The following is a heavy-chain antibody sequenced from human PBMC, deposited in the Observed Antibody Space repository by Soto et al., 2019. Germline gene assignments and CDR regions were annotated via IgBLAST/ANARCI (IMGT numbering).Heavy chain of an antibody. CDR3: AKEQKYSSSWHTSPASYYYGIDV. CDR1: GFTFSSYG. J-gene: IGHJ6*02. D-gene: IGHD6-13*01. V-gene: IGHV3-30*18. Sequence: PGGSLRLSCAASGFTFSSYGMHWVRQAPGKGLEWVAVISYDGSNKYYADSVKGRFTISRDNSKNTLYLQMNSLRAEDTAVYYCAKEQKYSSSWHTSPASYYYGIDVWGQGTTVTVSS. CDR2: ISYDGSNK.